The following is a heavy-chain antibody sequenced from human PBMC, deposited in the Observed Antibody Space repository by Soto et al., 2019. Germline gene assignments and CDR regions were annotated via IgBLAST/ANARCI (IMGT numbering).Heavy chain of an antibody. Sequence: SETLSLTCAVYGGSFSGYYWSWIRQPPGKGLEWIGEINHSGSTNYNPSLKSRVTISVDTSKNQFSLKLSSVTAADTAVYYCARTRKHPGYYYYGMDVWGQGTTVTVS. V-gene: IGHV4-34*01. CDR2: INHSGST. J-gene: IGHJ6*02. CDR3: ARTRKHPGYYYYGMDV. CDR1: GGSFSGYY.